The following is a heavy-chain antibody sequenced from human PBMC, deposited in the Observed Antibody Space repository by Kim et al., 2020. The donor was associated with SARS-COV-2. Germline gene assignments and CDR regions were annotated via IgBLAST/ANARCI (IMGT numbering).Heavy chain of an antibody. Sequence: FTISRDNSKNTLYLQMNSLRAEDTAVYYCAKVLRPEYWYSSRWDGYYFDYWGQGTLVTVSS. J-gene: IGHJ4*02. V-gene: IGHV3-23*01. D-gene: IGHD6-13*01. CDR3: AKVLRPEYWYSSRWDGYYFDY.